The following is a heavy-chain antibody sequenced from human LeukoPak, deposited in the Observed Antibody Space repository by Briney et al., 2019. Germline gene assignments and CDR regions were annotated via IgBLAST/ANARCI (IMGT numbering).Heavy chain of an antibody. Sequence: SETLSLTCTVSGGSISSYYWSWIRQPPGKGLEWIGYIYYSGSTYYNPSLKSRVTISVDTSKNQFSLKLSSVTAADTAVYYCARTGYCSSTSCPHTHFDYWGQGTLVTVSS. CDR3: ARTGYCSSTSCPHTHFDY. D-gene: IGHD2-2*01. CDR2: IYYSGST. J-gene: IGHJ4*02. V-gene: IGHV4-59*12. CDR1: GGSISSYY.